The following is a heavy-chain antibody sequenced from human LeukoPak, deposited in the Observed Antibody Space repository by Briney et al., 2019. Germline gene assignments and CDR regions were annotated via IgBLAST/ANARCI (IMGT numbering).Heavy chain of an antibody. CDR2: VSYDGSKK. CDR3: ARVGYGDPSRRSEYFQH. J-gene: IGHJ1*01. CDR1: GFTFSSYG. Sequence: LPGGSLRLSCAASGFTFSSYGMHWVRQAPGKGLEWVAVVSYDGSKKYYADSVKGRFTISRDNSKNTLSLQMNSLRAEDTAVYYCARVGYGDPSRRSEYFQHWGQGTLVTVSS. V-gene: IGHV3-30*03. D-gene: IGHD4-17*01.